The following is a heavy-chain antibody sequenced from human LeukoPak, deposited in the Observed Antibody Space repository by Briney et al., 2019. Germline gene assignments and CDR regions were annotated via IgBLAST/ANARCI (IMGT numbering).Heavy chain of an antibody. Sequence: GGSLRLSCAASGFTFSSYGMHWVRQALGKGLEWVAVISYDGGNKYYADSVKGRFTISRDNSKNILYLQMNSLRTEDTAVYYCARVAPKRFLEWLSSDAFDIWGQGTMVTVSS. D-gene: IGHD3-3*01. V-gene: IGHV3-30*03. CDR1: GFTFSSYG. J-gene: IGHJ3*02. CDR2: ISYDGGNK. CDR3: ARVAPKRFLEWLSSDAFDI.